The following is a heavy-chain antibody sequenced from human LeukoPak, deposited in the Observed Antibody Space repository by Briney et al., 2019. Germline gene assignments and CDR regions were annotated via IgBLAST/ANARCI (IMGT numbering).Heavy chain of an antibody. CDR2: IKQDGSEK. D-gene: IGHD3-22*01. Sequence: GGSLRLSCAASGFTFSSYAMSWVRQAPGKGLEWVANIKQDGSEKYYVDSVKGRFTLSRDNSKNTLYLQMNSLRAEDAAVYYCAKVGRGSSGLIFDDWGQGTLVTVSS. J-gene: IGHJ4*02. V-gene: IGHV3-7*03. CDR1: GFTFSSYA. CDR3: AKVGRGSSGLIFDD.